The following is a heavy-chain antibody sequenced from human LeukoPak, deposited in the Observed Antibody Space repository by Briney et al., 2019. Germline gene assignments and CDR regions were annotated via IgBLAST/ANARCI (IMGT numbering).Heavy chain of an antibody. CDR3: ARDLICSTSCWEDY. V-gene: IGHV3-21*01. D-gene: IGHD2-2*01. J-gene: IGHJ4*02. Sequence: PGGSLRLSCAASGFTFSSYSMNWVRQAPGKGLEWVSSISSSSSYIYYADSVKGRFTISRDNAKNTLYLQMNSLRAEDTAVYYCARDLICSTSCWEDYWGQGTLVTVSS. CDR1: GFTFSSYS. CDR2: ISSSSSYI.